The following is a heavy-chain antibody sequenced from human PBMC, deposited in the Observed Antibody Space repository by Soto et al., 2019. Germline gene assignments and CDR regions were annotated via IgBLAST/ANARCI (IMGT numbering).Heavy chain of an antibody. CDR3: AREADRSWLQLVDY. Sequence: QVQLVQSGAEVKKPGSSVKVSCKASGGTFSNYGVSWVRQAPGQGLEWMGGITPMFGTRNYAQKFQGRVTITADESLTTDYREMRSLRSEDTAVYFCAREADRSWLQLVDYWGQGTLVTVSS. J-gene: IGHJ4*02. CDR2: ITPMFGTR. V-gene: IGHV1-69*01. D-gene: IGHD5-12*01. CDR1: GGTFSNYG.